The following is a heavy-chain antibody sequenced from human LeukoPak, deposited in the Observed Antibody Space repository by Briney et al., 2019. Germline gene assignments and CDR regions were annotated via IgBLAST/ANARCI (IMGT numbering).Heavy chain of an antibody. D-gene: IGHD2/OR15-2a*01. V-gene: IGHV1-18*04. CDR3: ARGLGSTYAFDL. J-gene: IGHJ3*01. CDR2: ISAFINNT. CDR1: GYTFATYG. Sequence: ASVKVSFKASGYTFATYGINWVRQAPGQGLEWMGWISAFINNTNYAQKLQGRVTMTTDTSTTTAYMELRSLTSADTAVYYCARGLGSTYAFDLWGQGTMVTVSS.